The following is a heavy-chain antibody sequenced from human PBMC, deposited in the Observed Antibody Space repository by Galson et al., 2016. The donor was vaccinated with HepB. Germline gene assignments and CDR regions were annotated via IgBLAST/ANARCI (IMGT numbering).Heavy chain of an antibody. J-gene: IGHJ4*02. Sequence: SETLSLTCAVSGGSFTDYYWTWIRQPPGKGLEWTGEINHSGSTNSNPSLKSRVTLSIDTSKNQFSLNLTPVTAADTAVYYCARRTWLIRYSLDYWGQGALVTVSS. V-gene: IGHV4-34*01. CDR2: INHSGST. CDR1: GGSFTDYY. D-gene: IGHD5-18*01. CDR3: ARRTWLIRYSLDY.